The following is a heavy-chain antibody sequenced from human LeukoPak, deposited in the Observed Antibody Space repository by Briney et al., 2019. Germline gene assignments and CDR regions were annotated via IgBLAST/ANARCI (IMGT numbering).Heavy chain of an antibody. D-gene: IGHD3-9*01. Sequence: PSETLSLTCTVSGGSISSYYWSWIRRPAGKGLEWIGRIYTSGSTNYNPSLKSRVTISVDTSKNQFSLKLSSVTAADTAVYYCAKTYYDILTGYGGPYYMDVWGKGTTVTVSS. CDR2: IYTSGST. J-gene: IGHJ6*03. CDR1: GGSISSYY. CDR3: AKTYYDILTGYGGPYYMDV. V-gene: IGHV4-4*07.